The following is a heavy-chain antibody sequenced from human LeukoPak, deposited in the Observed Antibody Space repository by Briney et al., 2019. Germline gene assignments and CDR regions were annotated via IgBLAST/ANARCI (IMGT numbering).Heavy chain of an antibody. Sequence: ASVKVSCKATSRISWVRQAPGQGLERMGWIGSYGGDTYYAQKFQGRVTVTTDTSTSTVYMELRSLRSDDTAAYYCARDLWNFYDDSGYYRDFDSWGQGTLVTVSS. CDR2: IGSYGGDT. V-gene: IGHV1-18*01. D-gene: IGHD3-22*01. CDR3: ARDLWNFYDDSGYYRDFDS. J-gene: IGHJ5*01. CDR1: TSR.